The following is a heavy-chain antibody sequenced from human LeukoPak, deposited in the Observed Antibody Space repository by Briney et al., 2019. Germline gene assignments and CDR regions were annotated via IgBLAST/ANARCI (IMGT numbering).Heavy chain of an antibody. V-gene: IGHV3-33*01. CDR1: GFTFSRYG. J-gene: IGHJ6*03. D-gene: IGHD6-25*01. Sequence: PAGSLRLACAASGFTFSRYGVHWVRQAPGKGLEWVAVIWDDGTNKYYAASVKGRFTISRDNSKNTLYLQMNSLRPEDTAVYYCAQTAQYHFYIDVWRKGTTVTVPS. CDR2: IWDDGTNK. CDR3: AQTAQYHFYIDV.